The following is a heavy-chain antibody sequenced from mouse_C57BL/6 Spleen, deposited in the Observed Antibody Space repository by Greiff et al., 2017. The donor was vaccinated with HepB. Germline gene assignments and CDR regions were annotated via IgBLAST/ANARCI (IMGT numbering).Heavy chain of an antibody. CDR3: ASSGYAMDY. CDR1: GYTFTSYW. V-gene: IGHV1-52*01. D-gene: IGHD3-2*02. J-gene: IGHJ4*01. CDR2: IDPSDSET. Sequence: QVQLQQPGAELVRPGSSVKLSCKSSGYTFTSYWMHWVKQRPIQGLEWIGNIDPSDSETHYNQKFKDKATLTVDKSSSTAYMQLSSLTSEDSAVYYCASSGYAMDYWGQGTSVTVSS.